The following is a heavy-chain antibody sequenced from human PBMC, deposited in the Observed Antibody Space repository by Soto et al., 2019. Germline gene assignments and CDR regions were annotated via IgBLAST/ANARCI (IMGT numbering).Heavy chain of an antibody. J-gene: IGHJ6*02. D-gene: IGHD3-3*01. V-gene: IGHV1-8*01. CDR3: ARSSDFWSGFYGMDV. Sequence: GASVKVSCKASGYTFTSYDINWVRQATGQGLEWMGCMNPNSGNTGYAQKFQGRVTMTRNTSISTAYMELSSLRSEDTAVYYCARSSDFWSGFYGMDVWGQGTTVTVSS. CDR1: GYTFTSYD. CDR2: MNPNSGNT.